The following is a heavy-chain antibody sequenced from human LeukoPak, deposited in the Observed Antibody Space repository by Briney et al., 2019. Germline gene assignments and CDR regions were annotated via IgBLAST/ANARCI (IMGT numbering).Heavy chain of an antibody. V-gene: IGHV5-51*01. J-gene: IGHJ4*02. CDR3: ARLKYDFWSGYHFDY. Sequence: GESLKISCKGSGYSFTTYWIGWVRQMPGKGLEWMGIIYPGDSHTRYRPSFQGQVTISVDKSLSTAYLQWSSLKASDSAMYYCARLKYDFWSGYHFDYWGQGTLVTVSS. D-gene: IGHD3-3*01. CDR1: GYSFTTYW. CDR2: IYPGDSHT.